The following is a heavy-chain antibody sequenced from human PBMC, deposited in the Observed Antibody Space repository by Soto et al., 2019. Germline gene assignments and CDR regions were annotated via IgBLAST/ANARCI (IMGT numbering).Heavy chain of an antibody. CDR3: ASRRDGYNYYGY. CDR1: GGSISSGGYS. J-gene: IGHJ4*02. D-gene: IGHD5-12*01. CDR2: IYHSGST. V-gene: IGHV4-30-2*01. Sequence: QLQLQESGSGLVKPSQTLSLTCAVSGGSISSGGYSWSWIRQPPGKGLEWIGYIYHSGSTYYNPSLKSRVTIAVDRSKNQFSLKLSSVTAADTAVYYCASRRDGYNYYGYWGQGTLVTVSS.